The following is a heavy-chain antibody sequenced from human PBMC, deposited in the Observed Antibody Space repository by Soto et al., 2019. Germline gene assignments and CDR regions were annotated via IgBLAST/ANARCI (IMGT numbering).Heavy chain of an antibody. V-gene: IGHV3-30*18. CDR2: ISYDGSNK. D-gene: IGHD2-2*01. J-gene: IGHJ6*02. Sequence: GGSLRLSCAASGFTFSSYGMHWVRQAPGKGLEWVAVISYDGSNKYYADSVKGRFTISRDNSKNTLYLQMNSLRAEDTAVYYCAKERCSSTSCRVSMDVWGQGTTVTVSS. CDR3: AKERCSSTSCRVSMDV. CDR1: GFTFSSYG.